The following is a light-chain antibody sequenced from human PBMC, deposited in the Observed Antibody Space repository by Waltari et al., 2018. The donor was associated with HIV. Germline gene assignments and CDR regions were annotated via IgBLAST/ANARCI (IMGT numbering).Light chain of an antibody. CDR1: NIGSKS. V-gene: IGLV3-21*01. J-gene: IGLJ2*01. CDR2: YDN. CDR3: QVWDRPADQVI. Sequence: SYVLTQTPSVSGDPGETVTITCEGDNIGSKSVHWYQLKPGQAPLLVTFYDNDRPSWIPVRSYGSNGGNTATLTISRVEVGDEADYFCQVWDRPADQVIFGGGTKLTVL.